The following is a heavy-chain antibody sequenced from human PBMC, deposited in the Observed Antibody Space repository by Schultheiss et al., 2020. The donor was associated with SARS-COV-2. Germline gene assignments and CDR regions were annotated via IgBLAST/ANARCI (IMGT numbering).Heavy chain of an antibody. Sequence: ASVKVSCKASGSTFVNNAIGWVRQAPGQGLEWMGWINPNSGGTNYAQKFQGRVTMTRDTSISTAYMELSRLRSDDTAVYYCARGNMITFGGVIVGYYYYGMDVWGQGTTVTVSS. J-gene: IGHJ6*02. D-gene: IGHD3-16*02. CDR3: ARGNMITFGGVIVGYYYYGMDV. CDR2: INPNSGGT. V-gene: IGHV1-2*02. CDR1: GSTFVNNA.